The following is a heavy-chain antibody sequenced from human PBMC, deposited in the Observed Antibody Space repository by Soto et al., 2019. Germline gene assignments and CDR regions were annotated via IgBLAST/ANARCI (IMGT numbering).Heavy chain of an antibody. V-gene: IGHV3-21*03. J-gene: IGHJ3*02. CDR3: AREVATMTLVWAFDI. Sequence: GGSLRLSCAASGFTFSSYSMNWVRQAPGKGLEWVSSISSSSSYIYYADSVKGRFTISRDNAKNSLYLQMNSLRAEDTAVYYCAREVATMTLVWAFDIWGQGTMVTVSS. CDR2: ISSSSSYI. CDR1: GFTFSSYS. D-gene: IGHD5-12*01.